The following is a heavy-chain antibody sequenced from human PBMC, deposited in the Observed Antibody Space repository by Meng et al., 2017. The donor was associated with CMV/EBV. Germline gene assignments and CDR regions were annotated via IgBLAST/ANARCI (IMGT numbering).Heavy chain of an antibody. V-gene: IGHV3-11*01. CDR2: ISSSGSTI. CDR1: GFTFSDYY. CDR3: ARDYRITIGPFYYYYGMDV. D-gene: IGHD3-9*01. J-gene: IGHJ6*02. Sequence: GESLKISCAASGFTFSDYYMSWIRQAPGKGLEWVSYISSSGSTIYYADSVKGRFTISRDNSKNTLYLQMNSLRAEDTAVYYCARDYRITIGPFYYYYGMDVWGQGTTVTVSS.